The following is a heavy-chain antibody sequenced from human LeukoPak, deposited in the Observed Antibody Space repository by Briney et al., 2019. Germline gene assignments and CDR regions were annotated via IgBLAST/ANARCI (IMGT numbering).Heavy chain of an antibody. CDR1: GFTFSSYW. J-gene: IGHJ5*02. D-gene: IGHD3-10*01. CDR3: AREAAYCYGSGNWFDP. CDR2: IKQDGSEK. V-gene: IGHV3-7*01. Sequence: GGSLRLSCAASGFTFSSYWMSWVRQAPGKGLEWVANIKQDGSEKYYVDSVKGRFTISRDNAKNSLYLQMNSLRAEDTAVYYCAREAAYCYGSGNWFDPWGQGTLVTVSS.